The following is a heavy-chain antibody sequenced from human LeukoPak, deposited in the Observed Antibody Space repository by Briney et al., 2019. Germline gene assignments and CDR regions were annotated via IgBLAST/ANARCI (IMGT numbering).Heavy chain of an antibody. CDR1: GFTLSSYA. Sequence: PGGSLRLSCAAFGFTLSSYAMHWVRQAPGKGLEWVAVISYDGSNKYYADSVKGRFTISRDNSKSTLYLQMNSLRAEDSAVYYCAREWRDCSSTSCYTQWGRFYYGMDVWGQGTTVTVSS. D-gene: IGHD2-2*02. CDR3: AREWRDCSSTSCYTQWGRFYYGMDV. CDR2: ISYDGSNK. V-gene: IGHV3-30-3*01. J-gene: IGHJ6*02.